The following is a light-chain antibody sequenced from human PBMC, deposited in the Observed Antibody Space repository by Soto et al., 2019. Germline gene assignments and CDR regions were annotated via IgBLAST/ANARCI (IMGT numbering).Light chain of an antibody. CDR3: QKYKGAPLT. V-gene: IGKV1-27*01. Sequence: DIQMTQSPSSLSASVGDRVTITCRASQGISIYLAWYQQKPGKVPKLLIYDASTLQSGVPSRFSGSGSGTDFTLTIGALQHEDVATYYCQKYKGAPLTFGGGTKVEIK. CDR1: QGISIY. J-gene: IGKJ4*01. CDR2: DAS.